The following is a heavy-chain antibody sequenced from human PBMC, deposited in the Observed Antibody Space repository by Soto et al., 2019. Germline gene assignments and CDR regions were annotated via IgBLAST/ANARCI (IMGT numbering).Heavy chain of an antibody. Sequence: PGGSLRLSCAASGFNFSSYGMHWVSQATSKGLEWVAVIWYDGSNKYYADSVKGRFTISRDNSKNTLYLQMNSLRAEDMALYYCARERGFKPIYYGMDVYAEATTVTVSA. CDR3: ARERGFKPIYYGMDV. CDR1: GFNFSSYG. J-gene: IGHJ6*04. CDR2: IWYDGSNK. V-gene: IGHV3-33*01.